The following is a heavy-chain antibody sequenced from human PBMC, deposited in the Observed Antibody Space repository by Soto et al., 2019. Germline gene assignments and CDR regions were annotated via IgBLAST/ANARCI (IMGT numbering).Heavy chain of an antibody. Sequence: QVQLQESGPGLVKPSQTLSLTCTVSGGSISSGGYYWSWIRQHPGKGLEWIGYIYYSGSTYYNPSLKSRVTISVDTSKNQFSLKLSSVTAADTAVYYCARSTRGSGSYYADYWGQGTLVTVSS. D-gene: IGHD3-10*01. CDR1: GGSISSGGYY. CDR3: ARSTRGSGSYYADY. J-gene: IGHJ4*02. V-gene: IGHV4-31*03. CDR2: IYYSGST.